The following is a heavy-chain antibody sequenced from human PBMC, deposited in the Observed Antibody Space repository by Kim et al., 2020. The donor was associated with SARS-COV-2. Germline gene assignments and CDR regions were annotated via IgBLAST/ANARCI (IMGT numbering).Heavy chain of an antibody. D-gene: IGHD2-2*02. CDR2: IIPIFGTA. V-gene: IGHV1-69*13. Sequence: SVKVSCKASGGTFSSYAISWVRQAPGQGLEWMGGIIPIFGTANYAQKFQGRVTITADESTSTAYMELSSLRSEDTAVYYCARVRTRYCSSTSCYTSYYYYGMDVWGQGTTVTVSS. CDR3: ARVRTRYCSSTSCYTSYYYYGMDV. CDR1: GGTFSSYA. J-gene: IGHJ6*02.